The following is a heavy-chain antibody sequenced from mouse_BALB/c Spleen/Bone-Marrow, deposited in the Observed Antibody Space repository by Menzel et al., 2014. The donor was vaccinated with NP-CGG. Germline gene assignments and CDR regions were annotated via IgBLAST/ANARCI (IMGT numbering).Heavy chain of an antibody. CDR2: IRNKANGYTT. CDR1: GFTFTDYY. CDR3: ARDKGRVFFDY. J-gene: IGHJ2*01. Sequence: EVQGVESGGGLVQPGGSLRLSCATSGFTFTDYYMNWVRQPPGKALEWLGFIRNKANGYTTEYSASVKSRFTISRDNSQNIHYLQMNTLRADDSATYYCARDKGRVFFDYWGQGTAPTVS. V-gene: IGHV7-3*02.